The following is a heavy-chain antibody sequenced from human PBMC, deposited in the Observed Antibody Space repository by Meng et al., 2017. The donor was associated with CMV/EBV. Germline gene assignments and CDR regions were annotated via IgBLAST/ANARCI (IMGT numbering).Heavy chain of an antibody. CDR1: GFTFSSYG. V-gene: IGHV3-33*01. Sequence: GGSLRLSCAASGFTFSSYGMHWVRQAPGKGLEWVAVIWYDGSNKYYADSVKGRFTISRDNSKNTLYLQMNSLRAEDTAVYYCAREVTHYDFWSGYYPDYYYYGMDVWGQGTTVTVSS. J-gene: IGHJ6*02. CDR3: AREVTHYDFWSGYYPDYYYYGMDV. CDR2: IWYDGSNK. D-gene: IGHD3-3*01.